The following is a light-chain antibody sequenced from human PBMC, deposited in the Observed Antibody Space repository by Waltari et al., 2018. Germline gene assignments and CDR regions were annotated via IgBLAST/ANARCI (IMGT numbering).Light chain of an antibody. CDR2: DPS. CDR1: QHVRTS. Sequence: DIQMTQSPSSLSAAVGDRVTITCQTTQHVRTSLSWFQQKAGNAPQLLIYDPSTMQAGVPARFRGAGSGTSFSFAITGLHPDDSATYYCQHYHTLPYTFGRGTKLQIK. J-gene: IGKJ2*01. V-gene: IGKV1-33*01. CDR3: QHYHTLPYT.